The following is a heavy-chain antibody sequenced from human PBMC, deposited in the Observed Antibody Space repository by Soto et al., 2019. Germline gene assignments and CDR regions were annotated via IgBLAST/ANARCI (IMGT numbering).Heavy chain of an antibody. Sequence: GGSLRLSCAGSGFSFTLYSMTWVRQPPGKGLEWVSSISGSGDYIYYAHSMKGRFTISRDDAQSSLYLQMNSLRAEDTALYYCARVSYSGYDFFAGFLDSWGQGTLVTVSS. J-gene: IGHJ4*02. CDR2: ISGSGDYI. CDR3: ARVSYSGYDFFAGFLDS. V-gene: IGHV3-21*01. CDR1: GFSFTLYS. D-gene: IGHD5-12*01.